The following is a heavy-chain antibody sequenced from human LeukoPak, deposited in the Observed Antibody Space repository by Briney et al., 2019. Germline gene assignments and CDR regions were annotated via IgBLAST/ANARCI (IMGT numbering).Heavy chain of an antibody. Sequence: KPSETLSLTCAVYGGSFSGYYWSWIRQPPGKGLEWIGEINHSGSTNYNPSLKSRVTISVDTSKNQFSLKLSSVTAADTAVYYCARGRRPRTRIAAAVTFDIWGQGTTVTVSS. CDR3: ARGRRPRTRIAAAVTFDI. J-gene: IGHJ3*02. CDR2: INHSGST. CDR1: GGSFSGYY. D-gene: IGHD6-13*01. V-gene: IGHV4-34*01.